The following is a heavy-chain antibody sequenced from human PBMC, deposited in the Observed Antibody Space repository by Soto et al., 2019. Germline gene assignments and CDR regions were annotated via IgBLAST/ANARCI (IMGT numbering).Heavy chain of an antibody. CDR3: AHIFNSNSGSYRYFDD. J-gene: IGHJ4*02. CDR2: IYWDDDK. D-gene: IGHD3-16*02. CDR1: GFSLSTSGVG. Sequence: QITLKESGPTLVKPTQTLTLTCTFSGFSLSTSGVGVGWIRQPPGKALEWLALIYWDDDKRYSPSLKSRFTISKDTSKHQVVLTMNNMYPVDTATYYCAHIFNSNSGSYRYFDDWVQGTLVTVSA. V-gene: IGHV2-5*02.